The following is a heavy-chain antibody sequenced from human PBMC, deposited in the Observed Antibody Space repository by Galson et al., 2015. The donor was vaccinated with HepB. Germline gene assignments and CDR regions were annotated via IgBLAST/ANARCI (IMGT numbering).Heavy chain of an antibody. V-gene: IGHV3-7*03. D-gene: IGHD4-17*01. CDR3: ARGNGDSYDY. CDR1: GFTFRRYW. J-gene: IGHJ4*02. CDR2: INQDGSEK. Sequence: SLRLSCAASGFTFRRYWMNWVRQAPGKGLEWVANINQDGSEKYYVDSVEGRFTISRDNANNSLYLELSSLRAEDTALYYCARGNGDSYDYWGQGTLVTVSS.